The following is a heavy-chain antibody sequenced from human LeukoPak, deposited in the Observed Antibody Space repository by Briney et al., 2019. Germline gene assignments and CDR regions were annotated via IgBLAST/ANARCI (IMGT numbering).Heavy chain of an antibody. Sequence: PGGSLRLSCAASGFTFSNAWMSWARQAPGKGLEWVGRIKTKTDGGTTDYAAPVKGRFTISRDDSKNTLYLLMNSLKTEDKAVYYRNTEVLGGATDGTFDIWGQGTMVTVSS. CDR2: IKTKTDGGTT. CDR3: NTEVLGGATDGTFDI. CDR1: GFTFSNAW. D-gene: IGHD1-26*01. J-gene: IGHJ3*02. V-gene: IGHV3-15*01.